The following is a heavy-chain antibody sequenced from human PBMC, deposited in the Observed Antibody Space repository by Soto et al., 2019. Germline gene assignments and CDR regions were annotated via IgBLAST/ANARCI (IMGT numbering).Heavy chain of an antibody. Sequence: ASVKVSCKASGYTFTDYGIHWVRQAPGQGFEWMGWIVPNNGNTNYAQKVQGRVTMTTDTSTSTAYMELRSLTSDDTAVYYCARDKADSSSVNNPYWFDPWGQGTLVTVSS. D-gene: IGHD6-6*01. J-gene: IGHJ5*02. CDR1: GYTFTDYG. CDR2: IVPNNGNT. CDR3: ARDKADSSSVNNPYWFDP. V-gene: IGHV1-18*01.